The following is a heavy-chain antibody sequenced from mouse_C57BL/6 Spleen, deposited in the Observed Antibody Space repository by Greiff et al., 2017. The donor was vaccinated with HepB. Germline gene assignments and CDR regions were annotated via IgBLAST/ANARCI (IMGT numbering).Heavy chain of an antibody. CDR1: GYTFTSYW. Sequence: VQLQQPGAELVRPGSSVKLSCKASGYTFTSYWMEWVKQRPGQGLEWIGNIYPSDSETHYNQKFKDKATLTVDKSSSTAYMQLSSLTSEDSAVYYCARGGLGRGLDYWGQGTTLTVSS. CDR3: ARGGLGRGLDY. D-gene: IGHD3-3*01. CDR2: IYPSDSET. J-gene: IGHJ2*01. V-gene: IGHV1-61*01.